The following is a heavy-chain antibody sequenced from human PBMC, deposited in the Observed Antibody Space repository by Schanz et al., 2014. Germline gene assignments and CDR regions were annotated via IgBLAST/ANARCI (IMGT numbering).Heavy chain of an antibody. CDR1: GFIFSNYG. V-gene: IGHV3-21*05. J-gene: IGHJ6*02. CDR3: ARVRRRIATPSTPSFRNYYYYAMDV. Sequence: VQLVESGGGVVQPGGSLRLSCAASGFIFSNYGMHWVRQAPGKGLEWVSDISSGSSYANYADSVKGRFTISRDNSKNTLYLQMNSLRAEDTAVYYCARVRRRIATPSTPSFRNYYYYAMDVWGQGTTVTVSS. CDR2: ISSGSSYA. D-gene: IGHD6-13*01.